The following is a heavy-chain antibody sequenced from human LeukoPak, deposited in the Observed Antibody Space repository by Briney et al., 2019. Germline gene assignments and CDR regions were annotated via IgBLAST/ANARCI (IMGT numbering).Heavy chain of an antibody. CDR3: ARAVTTADDAFDI. CDR2: MNPNSGNT. J-gene: IGHJ3*02. V-gene: IGHV1-8*01. D-gene: IGHD4-11*01. Sequence: ASVKVSCKASRYTFTSYDINWVRQATGQGLEWMGWMNPNSGNTGYAQKFQGRVTMTRNTSISTAYMELSSLRSEDTAVYYCARAVTTADDAFDIWGQGTMVTVSS. CDR1: RYTFTSYD.